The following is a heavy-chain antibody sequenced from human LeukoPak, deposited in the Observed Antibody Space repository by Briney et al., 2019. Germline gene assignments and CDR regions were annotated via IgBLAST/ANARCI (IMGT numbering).Heavy chain of an antibody. D-gene: IGHD6-19*01. CDR3: ATSYATIIAVAGDDAFDI. CDR2: FDPEDGET. CDR1: GYTVTEVA. V-gene: IGHV1-24*01. Sequence: ASVKVSCKVSGYTVTEVAIHWVRQAPGKGLEWMGGFDPEDGETIYAQKFQGRVTMTEDTSTDTAYMELSSLRSEDTAVYYCATSYATIIAVAGDDAFDIWGQGTMVTVSS. J-gene: IGHJ3*02.